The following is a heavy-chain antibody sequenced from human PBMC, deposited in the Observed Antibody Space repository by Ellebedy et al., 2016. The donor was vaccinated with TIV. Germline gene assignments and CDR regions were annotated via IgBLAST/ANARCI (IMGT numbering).Heavy chain of an antibody. CDR2: IRNKANSDTT. CDR1: GFTLSDYH. CDR3: SRSPLGNVHDM. V-gene: IGHV3-72*01. D-gene: IGHD4-23*01. J-gene: IGHJ4*02. Sequence: PGGSLRLSCASSGFTLSDYHMDRVRQAPGKGLEWVGRIRNKANSDTTEYAAAVKGRFTVSRDDSRNSLYLQMNSLKTEDTAMYYCSRSPLGNVHDMWGQGTLVTVSP.